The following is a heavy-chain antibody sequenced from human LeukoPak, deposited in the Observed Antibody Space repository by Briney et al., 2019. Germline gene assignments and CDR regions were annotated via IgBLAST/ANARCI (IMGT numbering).Heavy chain of an antibody. CDR2: INHSGST. V-gene: IGHV4-34*01. J-gene: IGHJ4*02. D-gene: IGHD2-15*01. Sequence: SETLSLTCAVYGGSFSGYYWSWIRQPPGKGLEWIGEINHSGSTNYNPSLKSRVTISVDTSKNQFSLKLNSVTAADTAVYYCARRICRGGSCYSIDYWGQGTLVTVSS. CDR1: GGSFSGYY. CDR3: ARRICRGGSCYSIDY.